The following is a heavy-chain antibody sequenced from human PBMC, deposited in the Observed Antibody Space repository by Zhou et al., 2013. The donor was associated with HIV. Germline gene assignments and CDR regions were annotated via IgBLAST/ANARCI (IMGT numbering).Heavy chain of an antibody. J-gene: IGHJ6*04. CDR1: GGTFSDYA. CDR2: ILPILGII. V-gene: IGHV1-69*04. Sequence: QVQLVQSGPEVKKPGSPVKISCKASGGTFSDYAISWVRQAPGQGLEWMGRILPILGIINYDRITITADKSTTTAYMELNSLRSDDTAVYFCARDGGYCSGDICYSQIMDVWGKGTAVSVSS. D-gene: IGHD2-8*02. CDR3: ARDGGYCSGDICYSQIMDV.